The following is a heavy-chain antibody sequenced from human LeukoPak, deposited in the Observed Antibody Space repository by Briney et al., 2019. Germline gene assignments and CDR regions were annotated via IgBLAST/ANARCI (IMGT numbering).Heavy chain of an antibody. CDR2: ISYDGSNK. Sequence: GGSLRLSCAASGFTFSSYAMHWVRQAPGKGLEWVAVISYDGSNKYYADSVKGRFTISRDNSKNTLYLQMNSLRAEDTAVYYCARGPSGYSRGYYFEYWGQGTLVTVSS. CDR1: GFTFSSYA. CDR3: ARGPSGYSRGYYFEY. D-gene: IGHD6-13*01. V-gene: IGHV3-30-3*01. J-gene: IGHJ4*02.